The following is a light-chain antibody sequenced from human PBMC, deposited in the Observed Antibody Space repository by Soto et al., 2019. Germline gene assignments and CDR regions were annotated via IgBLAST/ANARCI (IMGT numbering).Light chain of an antibody. Sequence: DIQMTQSPSILSASVGDRVAITCRASQTISTWLAWYQLKPGKAPKLLIFDASSLESGVPSRFGGSGSGTEFTLTISSLQPDDSATYYCQQYNSYSWTFGQGTKVEVK. CDR3: QQYNSYSWT. CDR1: QTISTW. V-gene: IGKV1-5*01. J-gene: IGKJ1*01. CDR2: DAS.